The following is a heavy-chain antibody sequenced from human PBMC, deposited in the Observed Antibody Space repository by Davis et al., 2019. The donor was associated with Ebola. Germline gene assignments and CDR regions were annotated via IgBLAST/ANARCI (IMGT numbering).Heavy chain of an antibody. CDR2: ISGSGGST. J-gene: IGHJ2*01. CDR1: GFTFSSYA. V-gene: IGHV3-23*01. CDR3: ARATGWYWYFDL. D-gene: IGHD1-14*01. Sequence: GSLKISCAASGFTFSSYAMSWVRQAPGKGLEWVSAISGSGGSTYYADSVKGRFTISRDNSKNTLYLQMNSLRAEDTAVYYCARATGWYWYFDLWGRGTLVTVSS.